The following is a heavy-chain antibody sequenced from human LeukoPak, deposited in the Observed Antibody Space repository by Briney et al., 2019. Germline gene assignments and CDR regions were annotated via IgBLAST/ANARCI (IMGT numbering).Heavy chain of an antibody. Sequence: GGSLRLSCAASGFTFSSYSMNWVRQAPGKGLEWVSSISSSSYIYYADSVKGRFTISRDNAKNSLYLQMNSLRAEDTAVYYCARDLGYSSSWGRNNWFDPWGQGTLVTVSS. CDR3: ARDLGYSSSWGRNNWFDP. D-gene: IGHD6-13*01. V-gene: IGHV3-21*01. CDR1: GFTFSSYS. CDR2: ISSSSYI. J-gene: IGHJ5*02.